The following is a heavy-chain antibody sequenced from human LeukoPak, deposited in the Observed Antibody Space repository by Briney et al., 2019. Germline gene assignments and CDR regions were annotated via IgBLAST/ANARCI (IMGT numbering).Heavy chain of an antibody. V-gene: IGHV3-23*01. CDR1: GFTFSSYA. J-gene: IGHJ6*03. CDR3: AKSLYCNGGSCYSFYYYYYYMDV. Sequence: GGSLRLSCAASGFTFSSYAMSWVRQAPGKGLEWVSAISGSGGSTYYADSVKGRFTISRANSKNTLYLQMNSLRAEDTAVYYCAKSLYCNGGSCYSFYYYYYYMDVWGKGTTVTVSS. CDR2: ISGSGGST. D-gene: IGHD2-15*01.